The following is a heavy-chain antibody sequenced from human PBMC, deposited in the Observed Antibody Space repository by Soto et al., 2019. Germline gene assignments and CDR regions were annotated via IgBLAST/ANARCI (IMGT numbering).Heavy chain of an antibody. CDR1: GYTFTSYA. J-gene: IGHJ4*02. D-gene: IGHD3-22*01. CDR3: ARDGRWYYYDSSGYAFDY. CDR2: INAGNGNT. V-gene: IGHV1-3*01. Sequence: ASVKVSCKASGYTFTSYAMHWVRQAPGQRLEWMGWINAGNGNTKYSQKFQGRVTITRDTSASTAYMELSSLRSEDTAVYYCARDGRWYYYDSSGYAFDYWGQGTLVTVSS.